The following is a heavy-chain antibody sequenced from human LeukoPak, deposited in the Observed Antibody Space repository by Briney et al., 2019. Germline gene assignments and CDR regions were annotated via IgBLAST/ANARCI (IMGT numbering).Heavy chain of an antibody. CDR2: ISSGGGST. CDR1: GFTFSSYA. Sequence: GGSLRLSCAASGFTFSSYAMSWVRRAPGKGLEWVSAISSGGGSTYYADSVKGRFTISRDNSKNTLYLQMNSLRAEDTAVYYCAKDATTVSTAYWGQGILVTVSS. CDR3: AKDATTVSTAY. D-gene: IGHD4-11*01. J-gene: IGHJ4*02. V-gene: IGHV3-23*01.